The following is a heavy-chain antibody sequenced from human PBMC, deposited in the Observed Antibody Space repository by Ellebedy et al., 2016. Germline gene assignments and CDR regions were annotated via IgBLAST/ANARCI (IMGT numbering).Heavy chain of an antibody. CDR1: GFTFSDYY. CDR2: ISSTGSTI. D-gene: IGHD2-2*01. CDR3: AREVVVPGAPYYFDY. V-gene: IGHV3-11*01. J-gene: IGHJ4*02. Sequence: GESLKISXAASGFTFSDYYMSWIRQAPGKGLEWVSYISSTGSTIYYADSIKGRFTISRDIAKNSLYLQMTSLRAEDTAVYYCAREVVVPGAPYYFDYWGQGTLVTVAS.